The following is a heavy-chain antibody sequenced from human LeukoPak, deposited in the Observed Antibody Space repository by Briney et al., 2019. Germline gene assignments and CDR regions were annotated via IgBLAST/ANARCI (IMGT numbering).Heavy chain of an antibody. V-gene: IGHV1-18*01. D-gene: IGHD2-2*01. CDR1: GYTFTSYG. Sequence: ASVKVSCKASGYTFTSYGISWVRQAPGQGLEWMGWISAYNGNTNYAQKLQGRVTMTTDTSTSTAYMELRSLRSDDTAVYYCARDSRIVEVPAAIPPDHWGQGTLVTVSS. CDR3: ARDSRIVEVPAAIPPDH. J-gene: IGHJ4*02. CDR2: ISAYNGNT.